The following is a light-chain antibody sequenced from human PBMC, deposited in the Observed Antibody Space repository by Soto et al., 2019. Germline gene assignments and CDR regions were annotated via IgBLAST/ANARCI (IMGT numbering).Light chain of an antibody. CDR1: SSDVGGYNY. CDR2: AVS. CDR3: SSYADSNNYV. V-gene: IGLV2-8*01. J-gene: IGLJ1*01. Sequence: QSALTQPPSASGSPGQSVTISCTGTSSDVGGYNYVSWYQQHPGKAPKLMIYAVSKRPSGVPDRFSGSKSGNTASLTVSGLQAEDEADYYCSSYADSNNYVFGTGTKFTVL.